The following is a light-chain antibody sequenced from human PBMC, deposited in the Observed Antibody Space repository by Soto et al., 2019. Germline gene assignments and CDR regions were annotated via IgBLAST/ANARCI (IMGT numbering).Light chain of an antibody. Sequence: DIPMTQSPSSVSASVGDRVTITCRASQGIGNWLAWYQQTPGKAPRLLIYAASSLQRGVPSRFSGSGSGTEFTLPISGLQPEDFATYYCQQANSFPTFTFGPGTKVDVK. CDR2: AAS. CDR1: QGIGNW. CDR3: QQANSFPTFT. V-gene: IGKV1-12*01. J-gene: IGKJ3*01.